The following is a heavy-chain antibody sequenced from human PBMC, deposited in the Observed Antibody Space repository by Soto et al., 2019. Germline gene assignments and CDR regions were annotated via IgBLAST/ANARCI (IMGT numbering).Heavy chain of an antibody. CDR2: IIPIFGTA. CDR1: GGTFSSYA. J-gene: IGHJ3*02. CDR3: ARGYSWIVVVTARGDAFDI. V-gene: IGHV1-69*13. D-gene: IGHD2-21*02. Sequence: SVKVSCKASGGTFSSYAISWVRQAPGQGLEWMGGIIPIFGTANYAQKFQGRVTITADESTSTAYMELSSLRSEDTAVYYCARGYSWIVVVTARGDAFDIWGQGTMVTVSS.